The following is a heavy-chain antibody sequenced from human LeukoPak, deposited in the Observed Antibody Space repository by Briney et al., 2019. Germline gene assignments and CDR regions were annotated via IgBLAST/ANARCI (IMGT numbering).Heavy chain of an antibody. V-gene: IGHV1-69*13. J-gene: IGHJ6*02. Sequence: SVKVSCKASGGSFASYAINWVRQAPGQGLEWMGGIIPIYDTTNYAHKFQGRVTITADGFTSSAYMDLSSLRSEDTAVYYCVRGLYYHGSGNSLSASDYGTDVWGQGTTVTVSS. CDR2: IIPIYDTT. CDR1: GGSFASYA. D-gene: IGHD3-10*01. CDR3: VRGLYYHGSGNSLSASDYGTDV.